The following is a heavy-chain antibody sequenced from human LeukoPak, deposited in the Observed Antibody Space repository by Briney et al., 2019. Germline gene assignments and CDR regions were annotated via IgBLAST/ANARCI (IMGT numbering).Heavy chain of an antibody. D-gene: IGHD3-22*01. J-gene: IGHJ5*02. CDR3: ARDRPNYHESNGHYYERDGDH. CDR2: MCGSAGCT. CDR1: GFTFKIYA. V-gene: IGHV3-23*01. Sequence: PGGSLRLSCAASGFTFKIYARSWVRLAPGKGLQWVASMCGSAGCTFYTDSVKGRFTISRDNSNNTLYLEMNSLRAEDTAIYYCARDRPNYHESNGHYYERDGDHWGQGTLVTVSS.